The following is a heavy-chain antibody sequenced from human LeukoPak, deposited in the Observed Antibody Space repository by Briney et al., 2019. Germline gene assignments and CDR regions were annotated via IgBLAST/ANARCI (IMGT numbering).Heavy chain of an antibody. D-gene: IGHD3-9*01. V-gene: IGHV3-64*04. J-gene: IGHJ4*02. Sequence: GGSLRLSCSASGFTFKNYALHWVRQAPGKGLEYVSGINVDGASTYYADSVKGRFTISRDNAKNSLYLQMNSLRAEDTAVYYCARDDPYYEILTGYYRGYYFDYWGQGTLVTVSS. CDR1: GFTFKNYA. CDR3: ARDDPYYEILTGYYRGYYFDY. CDR2: INVDGAST.